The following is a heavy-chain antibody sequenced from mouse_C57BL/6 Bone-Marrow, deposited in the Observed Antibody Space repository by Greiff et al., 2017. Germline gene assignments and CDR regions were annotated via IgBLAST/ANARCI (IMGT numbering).Heavy chain of an antibody. CDR1: GFTFSSYG. CDR3: ARQGIYYYGSSYVFHVHYYAMDY. CDR2: ISSGGSYT. V-gene: IGHV5-6*01. Sequence: DVQLVESGGDLVKPGGSLKLSCAASGFTFSSYGMSWVRQTPDKRLEWVATISSGGSYTYYPDSVKGRFTISRDNAKNTLYLQMSSLKSEDTAMYYCARQGIYYYGSSYVFHVHYYAMDYWGQGTSVTVSS. J-gene: IGHJ4*01. D-gene: IGHD1-1*01.